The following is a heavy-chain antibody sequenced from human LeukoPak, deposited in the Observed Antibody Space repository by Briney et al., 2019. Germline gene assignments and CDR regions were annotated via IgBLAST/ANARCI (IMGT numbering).Heavy chain of an antibody. D-gene: IGHD4-17*01. J-gene: IGHJ6*02. CDR1: GFTFSSYA. Sequence: GGSLRLSCAASGFTFSSYAMHWVRQAPGKGLEYVSAISSNGGSTYYANSVKGRFTISRDNSKNALYLQMGSLRAEDMAVYYCARVPYGDPVYYYYGMDVWGQGTTVTVSS. CDR2: ISSNGGST. V-gene: IGHV3-64*01. CDR3: ARVPYGDPVYYYYGMDV.